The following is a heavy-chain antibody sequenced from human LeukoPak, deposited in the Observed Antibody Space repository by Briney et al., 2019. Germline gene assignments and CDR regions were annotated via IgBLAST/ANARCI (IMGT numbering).Heavy chain of an antibody. CDR3: ARDLVDYDSSGYYYGSPFSMFGY. J-gene: IGHJ4*02. CDR2: INPNSGGT. Sequence: ASVKVSCKASGYTFTGYYMHWVRQAPGQGLEWMGWINPNSGGTNYAQKFQGRVTMTRDTSISTAYMELSRLRSDDTAVYYCARDLVDYDSSGYYYGSPFSMFGYWGQGTLVTVSS. V-gene: IGHV1-2*02. D-gene: IGHD3-22*01. CDR1: GYTFTGYY.